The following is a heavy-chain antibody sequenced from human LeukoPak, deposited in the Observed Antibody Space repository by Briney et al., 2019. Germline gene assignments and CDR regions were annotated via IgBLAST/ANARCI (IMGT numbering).Heavy chain of an antibody. CDR3: ATFVPPGDYYMDV. J-gene: IGHJ6*03. CDR1: GGSIRSSTYY. Sequence: SETLSLTCTVSGGSIRSSTYYWGWIRQPPGKGLQWIGSIYYSGNTYYNPSLSSRVTISVDTSKNQFSLKLNSVTAADTAVYYCATFVPPGDYYMDVWGKGTTVTVSS. CDR2: IYYSGNT. V-gene: IGHV4-39*01. D-gene: IGHD2-21*01.